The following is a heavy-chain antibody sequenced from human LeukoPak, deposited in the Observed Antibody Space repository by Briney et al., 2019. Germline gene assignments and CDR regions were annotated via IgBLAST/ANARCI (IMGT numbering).Heavy chain of an antibody. CDR3: ARGIAAADLDY. V-gene: IGHV4-59*01. Sequence: SETLSLTCTVSGGSISSYYWSWIRQPPGKGLEWIGYIYYSGSTNYNPSLKSRVTISVDTSKNQISLKLSSVTAADTAVYYCARGIAAADLDYWGQGTLVTVSS. J-gene: IGHJ4*02. CDR2: IYYSGST. D-gene: IGHD6-13*01. CDR1: GGSISSYY.